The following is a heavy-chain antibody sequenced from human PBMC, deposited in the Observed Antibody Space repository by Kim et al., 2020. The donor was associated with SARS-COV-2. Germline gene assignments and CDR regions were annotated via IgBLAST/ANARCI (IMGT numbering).Heavy chain of an antibody. Sequence: GGSLRLSCAASGFTFDDYAMHWVRQAPGKGLEWVSGITWNSGSIDYADSVKGRFTISRDNAKNSLYLQMISLRAEDTALYYCAKDIGAFDFWSGYGGMEVWGQGTAVTLS. CDR3: AKDIGAFDFWSGYGGMEV. D-gene: IGHD3-3*01. J-gene: IGHJ6*02. V-gene: IGHV3-9*01. CDR1: GFTFDDYA. CDR2: ITWNSGSI.